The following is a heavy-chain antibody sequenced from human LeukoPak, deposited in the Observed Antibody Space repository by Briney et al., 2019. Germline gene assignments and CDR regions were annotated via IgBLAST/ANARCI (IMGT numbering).Heavy chain of an antibody. J-gene: IGHJ4*02. D-gene: IGHD3-22*01. CDR1: GASFSGYY. CDR2: INHSGST. CDR3: ARGAYDSSGYYYYYFDY. Sequence: SSETLSLTCAVYGASFSGYYWSWIRQPPGKGLEWIGEINHSGSTNYNPSLKSRVTISVDTSKNQFSLKLSSVTAADTAVYYCARGAYDSSGYYYYYFDYWGQGTLVTVSS. V-gene: IGHV4-34*01.